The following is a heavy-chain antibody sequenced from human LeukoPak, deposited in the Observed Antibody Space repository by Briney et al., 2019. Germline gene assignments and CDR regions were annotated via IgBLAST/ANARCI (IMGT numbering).Heavy chain of an antibody. D-gene: IGHD3-10*01. J-gene: IGHJ6*03. V-gene: IGHV3-21*01. CDR3: ARDPTLPGAMDV. CDR1: GFTFSDYS. Sequence: PGGSLRLSCAASGFTFSDYSMNWVRQAPGKGLEWVSSISRSSSYIYYADSVKGRFTISRDNAKNSLYLQMNSLRAEDTAVYYCARDPTLPGAMDVWGKGTTVTVSS. CDR2: ISRSSSYI.